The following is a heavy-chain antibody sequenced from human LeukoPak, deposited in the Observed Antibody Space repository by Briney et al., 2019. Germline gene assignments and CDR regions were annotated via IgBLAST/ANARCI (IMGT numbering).Heavy chain of an antibody. CDR1: GFTFSSYA. CDR3: AKDHGRPYDSSGYYPGN. Sequence: GGSLRLSCAASGFTFSSYAMSWVRQAPGKGLEWVSAISGSGGSTYYADSVKGRFTISRDNSKNTLYLQMNSLRAEDTAVYYCAKDHGRPYDSSGYYPGNWGQGTLVTVSS. V-gene: IGHV3-23*01. D-gene: IGHD3-22*01. CDR2: ISGSGGST. J-gene: IGHJ4*02.